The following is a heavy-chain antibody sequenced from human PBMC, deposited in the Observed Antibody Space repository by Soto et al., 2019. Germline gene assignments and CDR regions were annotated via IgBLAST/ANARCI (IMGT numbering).Heavy chain of an antibody. D-gene: IGHD1-26*01. Sequence: ASVKVSCKASGYTFTTYGISWVRQAPGQGLEWLGWISAYNGNTSYAQKLQGRVTMTTDTSTSTAYMELRSLTSDDTALFYCARKESGSSHDYWGQGTLVTVSS. CDR2: ISAYNGNT. J-gene: IGHJ4*02. V-gene: IGHV1-18*01. CDR1: GYTFTTYG. CDR3: ARKESGSSHDY.